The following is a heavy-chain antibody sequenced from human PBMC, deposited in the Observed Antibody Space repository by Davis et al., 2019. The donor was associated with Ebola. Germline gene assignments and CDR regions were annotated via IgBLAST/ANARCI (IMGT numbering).Heavy chain of an antibody. CDR2: INPSGGST. Sequence: ASVQVSCKASGYTFTSYYMHWVRQAPGQGLEWMGIINPSGGSTSYAQKFQGGVTITRDTSASTAYMELSSLRSEDTAVYYCARSRGTGMVRYYGMDVWGQGTTVTVSS. D-gene: IGHD3/OR15-3a*01. CDR1: GYTFTSYY. CDR3: ARSRGTGMVRYYGMDV. J-gene: IGHJ6*02. V-gene: IGHV1-46*01.